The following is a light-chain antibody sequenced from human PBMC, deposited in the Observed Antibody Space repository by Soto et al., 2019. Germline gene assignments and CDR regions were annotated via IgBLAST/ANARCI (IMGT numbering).Light chain of an antibody. CDR3: QQYGSSRAYT. CDR2: GAS. CDR1: QSVSSSY. V-gene: IGKV3-20*01. Sequence: EIVLTQSPGTLSLSPGERATLSCRASQSVSSSYLAWYQQKPGQAPRLLIYGASSRATGIPDRFSGSGSGTDFTLTISRREPEDFAVYYCQQYGSSRAYTFGQGTKLEIK. J-gene: IGKJ2*01.